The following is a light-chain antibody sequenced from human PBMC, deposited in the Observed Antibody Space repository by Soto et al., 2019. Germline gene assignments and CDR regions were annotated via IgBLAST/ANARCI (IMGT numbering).Light chain of an antibody. Sequence: DIHMTQPPSTLSASVGDRVTITCRASQSIGTWLAWYQQKPGKAPKFLIYDASNLQSGVPSRFSGSGSGTEFTLTISSLQPDDFATYYCQQYNSYSQTFDQGTKVDIK. CDR2: DAS. CDR3: QQYNSYSQT. CDR1: QSIGTW. J-gene: IGKJ1*01. V-gene: IGKV1-5*01.